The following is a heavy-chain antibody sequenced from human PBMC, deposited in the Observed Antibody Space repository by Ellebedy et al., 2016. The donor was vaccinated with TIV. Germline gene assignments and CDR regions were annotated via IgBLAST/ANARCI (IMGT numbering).Heavy chain of an antibody. CDR2: ISYDGNNK. CDR3: ARGIAVAAPRNYGMDV. J-gene: IGHJ6*02. CDR1: GFTVSSNY. Sequence: GGSLRLSCAASGFTVSSNYMSWVRQAPGKGLEWVTVISYDGNNKYYADSVKGRFTISRDNSKNTLYLQMNSLRAEDTAVYYCARGIAVAAPRNYGMDVWGQGTTVTVSS. V-gene: IGHV3-30-3*01. D-gene: IGHD6-19*01.